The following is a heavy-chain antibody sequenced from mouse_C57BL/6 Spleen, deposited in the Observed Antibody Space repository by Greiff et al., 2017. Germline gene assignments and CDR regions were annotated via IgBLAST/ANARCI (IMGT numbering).Heavy chain of an antibody. D-gene: IGHD2-3*01. CDR3: TRYDGYYAMDY. V-gene: IGHV1-80*01. CDR2: IYPGDGDT. Sequence: QVQLKESGAELVKPGASVKISCTASGFAFSSYWMNWVQQRPGKGLEWIGPIYPGDGDTNYTGKFKGKATLTADKSSSTAYLQLSSLTSEDSAVYFCTRYDGYYAMDYWGQGTSVTVSS. CDR1: GFAFSSYW. J-gene: IGHJ4*01.